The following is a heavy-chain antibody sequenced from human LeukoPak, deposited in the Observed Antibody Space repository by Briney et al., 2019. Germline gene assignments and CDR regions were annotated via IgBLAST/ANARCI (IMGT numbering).Heavy chain of an antibody. D-gene: IGHD5-12*01. CDR1: GFTFSSYG. J-gene: IGHJ4*02. CDR2: IRYDGSNK. V-gene: IGHV3-30*02. Sequence: GGSLRLSXAASGFTFSSYGMHWVRQAPGKGLEWVAFIRYDGSNKYYADSVKGRFTISRDNSKNTLYLQMNSLKAEDTALYYCAKLSGYDYYFDYWGQGTLVTVSS. CDR3: AKLSGYDYYFDY.